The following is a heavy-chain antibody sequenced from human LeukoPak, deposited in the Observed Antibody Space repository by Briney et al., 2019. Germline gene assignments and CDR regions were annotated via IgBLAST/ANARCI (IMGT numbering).Heavy chain of an antibody. J-gene: IGHJ4*02. V-gene: IGHV3-11*01. D-gene: IGHD2-21*02. Sequence: GGSLRLSCAASGFTFSDYYMSWIRQAPGKGLEWVSYISSSGSTIYYAESVKGRFTISRDNAKNSLYLQMNSLRAEDTAVYYCARVENIVVVTPFDYWGQGTLVTVSS. CDR3: ARVENIVVVTPFDY. CDR1: GFTFSDYY. CDR2: ISSSGSTI.